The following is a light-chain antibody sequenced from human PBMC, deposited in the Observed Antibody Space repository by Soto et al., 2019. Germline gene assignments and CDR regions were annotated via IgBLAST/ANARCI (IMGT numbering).Light chain of an antibody. V-gene: IGKV3-20*01. Sequence: EIVLTQSPGTLSLSPGERATLSCRASQTLSSHYLAWLQQKGGQAPRLLIFGASSRAAGIPDRFSGSVSGTDFILTSSRLEREDFAVSYCQHYGSSWTFGQGTKVEI. CDR2: GAS. CDR3: QHYGSSWT. J-gene: IGKJ1*01. CDR1: QTLSSHY.